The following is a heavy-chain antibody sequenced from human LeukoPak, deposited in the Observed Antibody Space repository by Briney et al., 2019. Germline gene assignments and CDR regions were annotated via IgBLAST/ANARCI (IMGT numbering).Heavy chain of an antibody. CDR2: ISGSGGST. CDR3: AKGRVWFGELFDY. D-gene: IGHD3-10*01. Sequence: GGSLRLSCAASGFTFSSYAMSWVRQAPGKGLEWVSAISGSGGSTYYADSVKGRFTISRDNSKNTLYLQMNSQRAEDTAVYYCAKGRVWFGELFDYWGQGTLVTVSS. J-gene: IGHJ4*02. CDR1: GFTFSSYA. V-gene: IGHV3-23*01.